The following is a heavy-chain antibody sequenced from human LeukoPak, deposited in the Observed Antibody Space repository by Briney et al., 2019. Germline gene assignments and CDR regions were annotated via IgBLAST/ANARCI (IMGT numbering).Heavy chain of an antibody. Sequence: PSETLSLTCAVSGGSISSGGYSWSWIRQPPGKGLEWIGYIYHSGSTYYNPSLKSRVTISVDRSKNQFPLKLSSVTAADTAVYFWARDRGANWFDPWGQGTLVTVSS. V-gene: IGHV4-30-2*01. CDR1: GGSISSGGYS. CDR2: IYHSGST. J-gene: IGHJ5*02. CDR3: ARDRGANWFDP. D-gene: IGHD3-10*01.